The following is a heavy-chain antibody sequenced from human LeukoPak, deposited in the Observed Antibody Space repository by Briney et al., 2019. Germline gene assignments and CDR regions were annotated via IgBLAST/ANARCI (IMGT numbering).Heavy chain of an antibody. CDR2: ISGWGRST. Sequence: GGSLRLSCAASGFTFSSYAMSGVRQAPGKGLAWVSAISGWGRSTYYADSVKGRFTISRDNSKNTLYLQMNSLRAEDTAVYYCAKEEVDFTMIVVVPTPADYWGQGTLVTVSS. J-gene: IGHJ4*02. V-gene: IGHV3-23*01. CDR3: AKEEVDFTMIVVVPTPADY. CDR1: GFTFSSYA. D-gene: IGHD3-22*01.